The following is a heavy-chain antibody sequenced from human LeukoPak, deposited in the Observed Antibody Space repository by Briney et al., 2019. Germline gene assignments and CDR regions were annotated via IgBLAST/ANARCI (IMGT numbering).Heavy chain of an antibody. J-gene: IGHJ4*02. CDR3: ARGRRDGYNWSFDY. V-gene: IGHV4-34*01. CDR1: GGSFSGYY. CDR2: INHSGST. D-gene: IGHD5-24*01. Sequence: SETLSLTCAVYGGSFSGYYWSWIRQPPGKGLEWIGEINHSGSTNYNPSLKSRVTISGDTSKNQFSLKLSSVTAADTAVYYCARGRRDGYNWSFDYWGQGTLVTVSS.